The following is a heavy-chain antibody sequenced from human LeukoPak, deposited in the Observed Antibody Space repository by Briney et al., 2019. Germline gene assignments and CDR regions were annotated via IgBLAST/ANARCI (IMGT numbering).Heavy chain of an antibody. CDR3: AREGHSSSWSPFDY. CDR1: GFTFSSYW. Sequence: PGGSLRLSCAASGFTFSSYWMHWVRQAPGKGLVWVSRINTDGSITNYADSVKGRFTISRDNSKNTLYLQMNSLRAEDTAVYYCAREGHSSSWSPFDYWGQGTLVTVSS. J-gene: IGHJ4*02. CDR2: INTDGSIT. V-gene: IGHV3-74*01. D-gene: IGHD6-13*01.